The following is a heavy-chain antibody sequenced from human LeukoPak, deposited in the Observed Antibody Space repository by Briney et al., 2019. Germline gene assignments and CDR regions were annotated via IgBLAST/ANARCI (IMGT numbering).Heavy chain of an antibody. J-gene: IGHJ4*02. CDR3: ARATYNYAWGTYRLIGYLDY. D-gene: IGHD3-16*02. Sequence: PSQTLSLTCTVSGGSISSGDYYWSWIRQAPGKGLEGIGRIYYSGSTYYNPSHKSRVTISVDTSKNQFSLKLTSVTAADTAVYYCARATYNYAWGTYRLIGYLDYWGQGTLVTVSS. CDR2: IYYSGST. V-gene: IGHV4-30-4*01. CDR1: GGSISSGDYY.